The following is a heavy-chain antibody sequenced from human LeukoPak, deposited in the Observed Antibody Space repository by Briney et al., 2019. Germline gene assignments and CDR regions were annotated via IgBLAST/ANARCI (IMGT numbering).Heavy chain of an antibody. CDR1: GYTFTSYG. V-gene: IGHV1-18*01. J-gene: IGHJ4*02. Sequence: ASVKVSCKASGYTFTSYGISWVRQAPGQGLEWMGWISAYNGNTNYEQKLQGRVTMTTDTSTSTVYMELSSLRSEDTAVYYCARDRRVVGATTGYYFDYWGQGTLVTVSS. CDR3: ARDRRVVGATTGYYFDY. D-gene: IGHD1-26*01. CDR2: ISAYNGNT.